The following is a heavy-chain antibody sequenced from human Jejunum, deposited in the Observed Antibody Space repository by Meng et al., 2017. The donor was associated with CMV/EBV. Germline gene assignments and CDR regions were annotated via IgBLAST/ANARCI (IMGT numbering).Heavy chain of an antibody. CDR1: GFTFRTFW. CDR2: IIYDHGNAT. CDR3: ARGTWRYYDL. Sequence: LSCAASGFTFRTFWMHWVRQGPGKGLVWVARIIYDHGNATVYADSVKGRFTITRDNAKNTLYLQMDSLRVEDTAVYYCARGTWRYYDLWGRGTLVTVSS. J-gene: IGHJ2*01. V-gene: IGHV3-74*03. D-gene: IGHD5-12*01.